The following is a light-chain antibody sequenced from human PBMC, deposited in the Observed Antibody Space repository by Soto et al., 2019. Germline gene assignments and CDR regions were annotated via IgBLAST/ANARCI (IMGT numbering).Light chain of an antibody. CDR1: SSDVGGYNY. CDR3: SSYTSSSTQV. V-gene: IGLV2-14*01. J-gene: IGLJ1*01. CDR2: EVS. Sequence: QSVLTHPASVSGSPGQSITISCTGTSSDVGGYNYVSWYQQHPGKAPKLMIYEVSNRPSGVSNRFSGSKSGNTASLTISGLQAEDEADYYCSSYTSSSTQVFGTGTKVTVL.